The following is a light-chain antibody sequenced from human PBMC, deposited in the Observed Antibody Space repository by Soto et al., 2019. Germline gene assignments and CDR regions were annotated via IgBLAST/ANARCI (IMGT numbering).Light chain of an antibody. Sequence: EIVLTQSPGTLSLSPGERATLSCRASQSVSSNNLAWYQQRPGQAPRVVIYGASTRATGIPERFSGSGSGTDFTLTSSRLVPQDFAVYYCQQYGRSPFTFGPGTKVDIK. CDR2: GAS. V-gene: IGKV3-20*01. CDR1: QSVSSNN. J-gene: IGKJ3*01. CDR3: QQYGRSPFT.